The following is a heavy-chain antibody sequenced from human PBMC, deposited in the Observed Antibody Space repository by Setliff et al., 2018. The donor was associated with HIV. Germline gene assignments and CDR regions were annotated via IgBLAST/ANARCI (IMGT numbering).Heavy chain of an antibody. D-gene: IGHD6-19*01. V-gene: IGHV4-39*01. CDR1: GGSISSSSYY. J-gene: IGHJ4*02. CDR2: IYYSGST. CDR3: ASPASGGSSGQYHY. Sequence: SETLSLTCTVSGGSISSSSYYWGWIRQPPGKGLEWIGSIYYSGSTYYNPSPKSRVTISVDTSKNQFSLKLSSVTAADTAVYYCASPASGGSSGQYHYWGQGTLVTVSS.